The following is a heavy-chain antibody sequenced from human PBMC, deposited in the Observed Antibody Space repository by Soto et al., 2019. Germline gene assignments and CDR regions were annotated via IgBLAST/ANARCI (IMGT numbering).Heavy chain of an antibody. CDR2: IYYSGNT. Sequence: SETLSLTCTVSGGSISTFHWSWIRQPPGKGLEWIGYIYYSGNTNYNPSLKSRVTISVDTSKNQFSLKLSSVTAADTAVYYCARGKIVGPWGQRTLGTGSS. CDR1: GGSISTFH. D-gene: IGHD3-22*01. CDR3: ARGKIVGP. J-gene: IGHJ5*02. V-gene: IGHV4-59*01.